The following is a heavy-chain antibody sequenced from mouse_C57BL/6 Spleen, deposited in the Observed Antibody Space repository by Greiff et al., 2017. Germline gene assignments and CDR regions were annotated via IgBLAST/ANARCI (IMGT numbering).Heavy chain of an antibody. CDR3: ARRLDSSGYGSYFDY. V-gene: IGHV5-6*02. J-gene: IGHJ2*01. Sequence: EVMLVESGGDLVKPGGSLKLSCAASGFTFSSYGMSWVRQTPDKRLEWVATISSGGSYTYYPDSVKGRFTISIDNAKNTLYLKMRRLKSEDTAMYYCARRLDSSGYGSYFDYWGQGTTLTVSS. CDR2: ISSGGSYT. CDR1: GFTFSSYG. D-gene: IGHD3-2*02.